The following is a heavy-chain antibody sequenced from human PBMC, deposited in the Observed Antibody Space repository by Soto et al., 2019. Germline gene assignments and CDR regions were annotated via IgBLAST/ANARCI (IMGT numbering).Heavy chain of an antibody. V-gene: IGHV3-30*03. CDR3: ARVLYGQLVPYYYYGMDV. Sequence: GGSLRLSCAASGFTFSSYGMHWVRQAPGKGLEWVAVISYDGSNKYYADSVKGRFTISRDNSKNTLYLQMNSLRAEDTAVYYCARVLYGQLVPYYYYGMDVWGQGTTVTVSS. CDR1: GFTFSSYG. J-gene: IGHJ6*02. D-gene: IGHD6-6*01. CDR2: ISYDGSNK.